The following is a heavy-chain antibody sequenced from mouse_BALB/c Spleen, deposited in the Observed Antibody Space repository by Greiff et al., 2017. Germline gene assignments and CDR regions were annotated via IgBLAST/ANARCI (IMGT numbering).Heavy chain of an antibody. J-gene: IGHJ4*01. CDR1: GFTFSSFG. CDR3: ARSHYYGSMDY. CDR2: ISSGSSTI. V-gene: IGHV5-17*02. D-gene: IGHD1-2*01. Sequence: DVMLVESGGGLVQPGGSRKLSCAASGFTFSSFGMHWVRQAPEKGLEWVAYISSGSSTIYYADTVKGRFTISRDNPKNTLFLQMTSLRSEDTAMYYCARSHYYGSMDYWGQGTSVTVSS.